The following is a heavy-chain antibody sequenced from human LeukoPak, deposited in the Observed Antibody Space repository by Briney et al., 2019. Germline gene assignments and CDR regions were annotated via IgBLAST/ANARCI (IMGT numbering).Heavy chain of an antibody. CDR1: GFSLSTNGVG. V-gene: IGHV2-5*02. CDR2: IYWDDDK. CDR3: AHSEYSRDCYCSDH. J-gene: IGHJ4*02. D-gene: IGHD6-6*01. Sequence: SGPTLVNPTQPLTLTCTFSGFSLSTNGVGVGWIRQPPGKALEWLGIIYWDDDKRYSPSLKSRLTITKDTSKNQVVHTMSNMDPVDTGTYYCAHSEYSRDCYCSDHWGQGTLVTVSS.